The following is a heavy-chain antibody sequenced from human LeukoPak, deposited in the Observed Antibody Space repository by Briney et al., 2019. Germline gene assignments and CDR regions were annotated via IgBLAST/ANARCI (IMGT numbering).Heavy chain of an antibody. D-gene: IGHD4-4*01. CDR1: GGSISSYY. CDR3: ARMSNYRNAFDI. CDR2: IYYSGST. Sequence: SETLSLTCTVFGGSISSYYWSWIRQPPGKGLEWIGYIYYSGSTNYNPSLKSRVTISVDTSKNQFSLKLSSVTAADTAVYYCARMSNYRNAFDIWGQGTMVTVSS. J-gene: IGHJ3*02. V-gene: IGHV4-59*01.